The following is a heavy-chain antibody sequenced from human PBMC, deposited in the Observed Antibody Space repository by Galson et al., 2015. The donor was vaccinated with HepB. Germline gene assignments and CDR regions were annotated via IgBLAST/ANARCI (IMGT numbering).Heavy chain of an antibody. J-gene: IGHJ4*02. CDR2: ISAYNGNT. CDR3: ARDRSRAYCSSTSCYHEFDY. D-gene: IGHD2-2*01. CDR1: GYTFTSYG. V-gene: IGHV1-18*01. Sequence: SVKVSCKASGYTFTSYGISWVRQAPGQGLEWMGWISAYNGNTNYAQKLQGRVMITADKSTSTAYMELSSLRSEDTAVYYCARDRSRAYCSSTSCYHEFDYWGQGTPVTVSS.